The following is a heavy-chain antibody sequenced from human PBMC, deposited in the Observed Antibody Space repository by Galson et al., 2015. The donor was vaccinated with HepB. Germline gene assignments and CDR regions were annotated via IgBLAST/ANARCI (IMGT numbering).Heavy chain of an antibody. J-gene: IGHJ4*02. CDR3: AKGGGVIAAPFDY. CDR2: ISWNSGSI. CDR1: GFTFDDYA. Sequence: LRLSCAASGFTFDDYAMHWVRQAPGKGLEWVSGISWNSGSIGYADSVKGRFTISRDNAKNSLYLQMNSLRAEDTALYYCAKGGGVIAAPFDYWGQGTLVTVSS. D-gene: IGHD6-6*01. V-gene: IGHV3-9*01.